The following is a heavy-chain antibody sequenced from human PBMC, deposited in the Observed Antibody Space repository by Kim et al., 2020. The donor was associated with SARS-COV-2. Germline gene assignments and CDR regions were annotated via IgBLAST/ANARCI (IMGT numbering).Heavy chain of an antibody. V-gene: IGHV1-69*13. CDR3: ARRDSDGPPYYYYGMDV. CDR1: GGTFSSYA. D-gene: IGHD2-21*01. J-gene: IGHJ6*02. CDR2: IIPIFGTA. Sequence: SVKVSCKASGGTFSSYAISWVRQAPGQGLEWMGGIIPIFGTANYAQKFQGRVTITADESTSTAYMELSSLRSEDTAVYYCARRDSDGPPYYYYGMDVWGQGTTVTVSS.